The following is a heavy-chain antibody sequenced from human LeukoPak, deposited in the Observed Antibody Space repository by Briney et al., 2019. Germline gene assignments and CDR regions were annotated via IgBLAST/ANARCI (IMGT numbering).Heavy chain of an antibody. CDR2: ISGDGVST. D-gene: IGHD3-10*01. Sequence: GGSLRLSCVASGLPIADFAMHWVRQAPGKGLEWVSLISGDGVSTFYADSVKGRFSISRDNSKNSLYLEMNSLRTEDAAMYYCAREYYYGSGSFLPPDYWGQGTLVTVSS. CDR1: GLPIADFA. CDR3: AREYYYGSGSFLPPDY. V-gene: IGHV3-43*02. J-gene: IGHJ4*02.